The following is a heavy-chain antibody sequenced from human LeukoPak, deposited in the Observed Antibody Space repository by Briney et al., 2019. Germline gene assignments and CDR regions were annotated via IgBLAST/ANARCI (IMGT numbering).Heavy chain of an antibody. D-gene: IGHD4-17*01. J-gene: IGHJ4*02. CDR2: IYPGDSDT. CDR1: GYSFTSYW. Sequence: GESLKISCKGSGYSFTSYWIGWVRQMPGKGLEWMGIIYPGDSDTRYSPSFQGQVTISADKSISTAYLQWSSLKASDTAMYYCARLSRIAGFSLGDPESYFDYWGQGTLVTVSS. V-gene: IGHV5-51*01. CDR3: ARLSRIAGFSLGDPESYFDY.